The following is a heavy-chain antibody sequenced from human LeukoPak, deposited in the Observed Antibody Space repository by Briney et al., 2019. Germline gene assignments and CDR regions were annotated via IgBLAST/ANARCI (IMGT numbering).Heavy chain of an antibody. D-gene: IGHD3-22*01. CDR3: ASVITYYYDSSGVNNDY. CDR2: IYSGGNT. Sequence: GGSLRLSCTVSGFTVSSNSMSWVRQAPGKGLEWVSFIYSGGNTHYSDSVKGRFTISRDNSKNTLYLQMNSLRAEDTAIYYCASVITYYYDSSGVNNDYWGQGTLVTVSS. CDR1: GFTVSSNS. V-gene: IGHV3-66*01. J-gene: IGHJ4*02.